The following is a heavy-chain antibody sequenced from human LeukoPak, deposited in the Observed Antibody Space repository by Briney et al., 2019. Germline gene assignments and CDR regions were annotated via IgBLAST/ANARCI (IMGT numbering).Heavy chain of an antibody. J-gene: IGHJ4*02. D-gene: IGHD3-22*01. V-gene: IGHV3-7*01. CDR1: GFTFRNYW. Sequence: PGGSLRLSCAASGFTFRNYWMSWVRQAPGKGLEWVANLKQDGSEKYYVDSVKGRFAISRDNAKNSLHLQMNSLRAEDTAVYYCARGAYYYEDWGQGTLVTVSS. CDR2: LKQDGSEK. CDR3: ARGAYYYED.